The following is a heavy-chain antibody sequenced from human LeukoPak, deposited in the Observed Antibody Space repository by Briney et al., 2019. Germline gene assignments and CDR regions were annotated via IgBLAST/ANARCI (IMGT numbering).Heavy chain of an antibody. D-gene: IGHD3-9*01. Sequence: PSETLSLTCTVSGGSISSSSYYWGWIHQPPGKGLEWIGSIYYSGGTYYNPSLKSRVTISVDTSKNQFSLKLSSVTAADTAVYYCARIRYYDILTGYYPIGYYYGMDVWGQGTTVTVSS. CDR1: GGSISSSSYY. CDR2: IYYSGGT. J-gene: IGHJ6*02. V-gene: IGHV4-39*01. CDR3: ARIRYYDILTGYYPIGYYYGMDV.